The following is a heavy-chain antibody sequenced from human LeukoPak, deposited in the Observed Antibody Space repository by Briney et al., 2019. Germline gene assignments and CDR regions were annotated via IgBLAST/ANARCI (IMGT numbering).Heavy chain of an antibody. Sequence: PSETLSLTCTVSGYSISSGYYWGWIQPPPGKGLEWIGIIYHSGNSYYNPSLKSRVTISVDTSKNEFSLRLNSVTAADTAVYYCARFPYYYDSSGYPDSAFDIWGQGTMVTVSS. CDR2: IYHSGNS. J-gene: IGHJ3*02. D-gene: IGHD3-22*01. CDR3: ARFPYYYDSSGYPDSAFDI. CDR1: GYSISSGYY. V-gene: IGHV4-38-2*02.